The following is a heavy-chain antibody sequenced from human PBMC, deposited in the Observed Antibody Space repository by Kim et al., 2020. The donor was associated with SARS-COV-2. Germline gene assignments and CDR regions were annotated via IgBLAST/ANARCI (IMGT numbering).Heavy chain of an antibody. CDR2: ISYDGSNK. J-gene: IGHJ4*02. Sequence: GGSLRLSCAASGFTFSSYGMHWVRQAPGKGLEWVAVISYDGSNKYYADSVKGRFTISRDNSKNTLYLQMNSLRAEDTAVYYCAKDLALYCGGDCPFDYWGQGTLVTVSS. CDR1: GFTFSSYG. V-gene: IGHV3-30*18. CDR3: AKDLALYCGGDCPFDY. D-gene: IGHD2-21*02.